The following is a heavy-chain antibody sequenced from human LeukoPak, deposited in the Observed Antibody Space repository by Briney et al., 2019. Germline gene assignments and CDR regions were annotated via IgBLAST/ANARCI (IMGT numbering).Heavy chain of an antibody. Sequence: GGSLRLSCAASGFTFSNAWMNWVRQAPGKGLEWVGRIKSKTDGGTTDYAAPVKGRFTISRDDSKNTLYLQMNSLKTEDTAVYYCTTDPWGYFDWLYYRNYWGQGTLVTVSS. CDR1: GFTFSNAW. CDR3: TTDPWGYFDWLYYRNY. CDR2: IKSKTDGGTT. V-gene: IGHV3-15*07. J-gene: IGHJ4*02. D-gene: IGHD3-9*01.